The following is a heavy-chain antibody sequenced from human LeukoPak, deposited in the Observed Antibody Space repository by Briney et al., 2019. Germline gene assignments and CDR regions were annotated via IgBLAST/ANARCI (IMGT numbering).Heavy chain of an antibody. CDR1: GGSISSYF. D-gene: IGHD4-17*01. CDR2: IYYTGST. J-gene: IGHJ6*03. V-gene: IGHV4-59*01. CDR3: ARLDGDNGSRSPGDYYYYYYMDV. Sequence: PSETLSLTCTVSGGSISSYFWSWIRQPPGKGLEWIGYIYYTGSTNYNPSLKSRVTISVDTSKNQFSLKLSSVTAADTAVYYCARLDGDNGSRSPGDYYYYYYMDVWGKGTTVTISS.